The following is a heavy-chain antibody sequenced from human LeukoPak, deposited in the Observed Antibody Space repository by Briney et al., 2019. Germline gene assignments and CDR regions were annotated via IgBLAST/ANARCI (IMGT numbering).Heavy chain of an antibody. CDR1: GFTFSSYS. CDR3: ARDMMSGWYLDYYYYGMDV. Sequence: GGSLRLSCAASGFTFSSYSMNWVRQAPGKGLEWVSSISSSSSYIYYADSVKGRFTTSRDNAKNSLYLQMNSLRAEDTAVYYCARDMMSGWYLDYYYYGMDVWGQGTTVTVSS. D-gene: IGHD6-19*01. V-gene: IGHV3-21*01. CDR2: ISSSSSYI. J-gene: IGHJ6*02.